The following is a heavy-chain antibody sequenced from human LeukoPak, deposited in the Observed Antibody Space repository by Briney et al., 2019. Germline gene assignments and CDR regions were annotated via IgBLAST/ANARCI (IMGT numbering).Heavy chain of an antibody. D-gene: IGHD6-13*01. CDR1: GFTFSSYW. J-gene: IGHJ4*02. Sequence: PGGSLRLSCAASGFTFSSYWMSWVRQAPGKGLEWVSIIYSGGSTYYADSVKGRFTISRDNAKNSLYLQMNSLRAEDTAVYYCARAEGDSSSWYRYWGQGTLVTVSS. CDR2: IYSGGST. V-gene: IGHV3-66*01. CDR3: ARAEGDSSSWYRY.